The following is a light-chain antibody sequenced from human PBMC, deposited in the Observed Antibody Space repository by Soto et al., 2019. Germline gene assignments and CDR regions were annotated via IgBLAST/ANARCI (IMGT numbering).Light chain of an antibody. J-gene: IGKJ2*01. CDR2: CAS. V-gene: IGKV3-20*01. CDR3: RQYGSSPSYT. Sequence: EIVLTQSPGTLSLSPGERATLSCRASQSVSSSSYLAWYQQKPGQAPTLLISCASSRATRIPDRFSDSGSSTDFTLTISRLEPEDFAVYYCRQYGSSPSYTFGQGTKLEIK. CDR1: QSVSSSSY.